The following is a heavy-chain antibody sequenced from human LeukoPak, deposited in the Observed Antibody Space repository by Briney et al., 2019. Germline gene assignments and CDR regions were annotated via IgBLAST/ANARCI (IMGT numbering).Heavy chain of an antibody. D-gene: IGHD2-21*02. CDR2: INPSGGST. V-gene: IGHV1-46*01. J-gene: IGHJ4*02. CDR1: GYTFTSYY. Sequence: ASVTVSCKASGYTFTSYYMHWVRQAPGQGLEWMGIINPSGGSTSYAQKFQGRVTMTRDTSTSTVYMELSSLRSEDTAVYYCASDCGGDSYPLRFFDYWGQGTLVTVSS. CDR3: ASDCGGDSYPLRFFDY.